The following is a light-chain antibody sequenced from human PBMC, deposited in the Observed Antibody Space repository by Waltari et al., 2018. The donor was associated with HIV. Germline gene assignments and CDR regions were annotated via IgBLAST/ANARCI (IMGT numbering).Light chain of an antibody. Sequence: SNELTQPPSVSVSPGQTARITCSGDALANHYTYWFQQKPGQAPVLFLYKATERPSGIPERFSGSRSGTTVKLTISGVQAEDEADYYCQSGGSSGSWVFGGGTKLTVL. CDR2: KAT. V-gene: IGLV3-25*03. CDR1: ALANHY. J-gene: IGLJ3*02. CDR3: QSGGSSGSWV.